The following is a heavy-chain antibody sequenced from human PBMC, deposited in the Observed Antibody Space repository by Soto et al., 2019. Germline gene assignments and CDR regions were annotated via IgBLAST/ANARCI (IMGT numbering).Heavy chain of an antibody. CDR1: GYAFTTYG. D-gene: IGHD1-1*01. J-gene: IGHJ4*02. V-gene: IGHV1-18*01. Sequence: QVHLVQSGAEVKKPGASVKVSCKGSGYAFTTYGITWVRQAPEQGLEWMGWLLANNGNXXYAQKLQGRVTVTTDTXTXXXYXELRSLRXDATAVYYCARGRYGDYWGQGALVTVSS. CDR3: ARGRYGDY. CDR2: LLANNGNX.